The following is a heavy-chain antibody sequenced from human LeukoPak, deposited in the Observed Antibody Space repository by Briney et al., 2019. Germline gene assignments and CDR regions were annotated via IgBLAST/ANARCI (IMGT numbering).Heavy chain of an antibody. CDR3: ARHTPRYDFDY. D-gene: IGHD2-2*02. J-gene: IGHJ4*02. CDR1: GGSISSGGYY. V-gene: IGHV4-30-2*01. Sequence: PSQTLSLTCTVSGGSISSGGYYWSWIRQPPGKGLEWIGYIYHSGSTYYNPSLKSRVTISVDRSKNQFSLKLSSVTAADTAVYYCARHTPRYDFDYWGQGTLVTVSS. CDR2: IYHSGST.